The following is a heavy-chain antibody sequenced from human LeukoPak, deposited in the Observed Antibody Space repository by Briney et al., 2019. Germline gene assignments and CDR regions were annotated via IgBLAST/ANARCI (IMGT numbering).Heavy chain of an antibody. V-gene: IGHV1-2*02. D-gene: IGHD3-9*01. CDR2: INPNSGGT. J-gene: IGHJ6*03. Sequence: ASVKVSCKASGYTFTGYYMHWVRQAPGQGLEWMGWINPNSGGTNYAQKLQGRVTMTRDTSISTAYVELSRLRSDDTAVYYCARGNYDILTGYSRDYYYYYMDVWGKGTTVTVSS. CDR1: GYTFTGYY. CDR3: ARGNYDILTGYSRDYYYYYMDV.